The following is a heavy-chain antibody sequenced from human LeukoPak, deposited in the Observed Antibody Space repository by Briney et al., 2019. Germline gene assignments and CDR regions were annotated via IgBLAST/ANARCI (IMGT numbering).Heavy chain of an antibody. CDR2: ISYDGSNK. CDR3: AKDPVLGAYNWELEGYYFDY. J-gene: IGHJ4*02. D-gene: IGHD1-26*01. V-gene: IGHV3-30*18. Sequence: GGSLRLSCAASGFTFSSYGMHWVRQAPGKGLEWVAVISYDGSNKYYADSVKGRFTISGDNSKNTLYLQMNSLRAEDTAVYYCAKDPVLGAYNWELEGYYFDYWGQGTLVTVSS. CDR1: GFTFSSYG.